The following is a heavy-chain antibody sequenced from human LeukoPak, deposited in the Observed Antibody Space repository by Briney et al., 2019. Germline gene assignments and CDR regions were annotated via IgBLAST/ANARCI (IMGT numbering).Heavy chain of an antibody. CDR2: IYPGDSDT. V-gene: IGHV5-51*01. CDR1: GYSFTSYW. J-gene: IGHJ6*02. Sequence: GESLEISCKGSGYSFTSYWIGWVRQMPGKGLEWMGIIYPGDSDTRYSPSFQGQVTISADKSISTAYLQWSSLKASDTAMYYCARLLTGTYYYYGMDVWGQGTTVTVSS. CDR3: ARLLTGTYYYYGMDV. D-gene: IGHD3-9*01.